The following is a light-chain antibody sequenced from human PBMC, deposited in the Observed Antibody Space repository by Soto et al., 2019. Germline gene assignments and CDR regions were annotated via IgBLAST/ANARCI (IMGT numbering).Light chain of an antibody. J-gene: IGKJ4*01. CDR2: SAS. CDR3: QQYGNSPPTT. V-gene: IGKV3-20*01. Sequence: EIVLTQSPGTLSLSPGERATVSCRASQIVSSTYLAWYQQKPGQAPRLLIHSASSRATGLPDRFSGSGSGRNVTLTISRLEHEDFSVYYCQQYGNSPPTTFGGGTKVEIK. CDR1: QIVSSTY.